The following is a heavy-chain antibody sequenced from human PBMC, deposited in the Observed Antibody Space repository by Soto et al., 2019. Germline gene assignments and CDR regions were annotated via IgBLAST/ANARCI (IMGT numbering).Heavy chain of an antibody. V-gene: IGHV5-51*01. CDR1: GYNFARYW. CDR3: ARLDTNGWS. Sequence: PGESLKISCRGSGYNFARYWIGRVRQMPGKGLEWMGNIYPSDSETRYSPSFQGQVTISADRSISTAYLQWSSLKASDSAMYFCARLDTNGWSWGQGTLVTVSS. J-gene: IGHJ5*02. D-gene: IGHD2-8*01. CDR2: IYPSDSET.